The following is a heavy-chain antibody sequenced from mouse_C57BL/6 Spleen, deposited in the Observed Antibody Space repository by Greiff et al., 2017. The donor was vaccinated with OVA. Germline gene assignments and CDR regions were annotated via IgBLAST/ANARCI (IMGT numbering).Heavy chain of an antibody. CDR3: TREHDGFAY. Sequence: EVKLVESGEGLVKPGGSLKLSCAASGFTFSSYAMSWVRQTPEKRLEWVAYISRGGDYIYYADTVKGRFTISRDNARNTLYLQMSSLKSEDTAMYYCTREHDGFAYWGQGTLVTVSA. D-gene: IGHD2-12*01. V-gene: IGHV5-9-1*02. CDR1: GFTFSSYA. CDR2: ISRGGDYI. J-gene: IGHJ3*01.